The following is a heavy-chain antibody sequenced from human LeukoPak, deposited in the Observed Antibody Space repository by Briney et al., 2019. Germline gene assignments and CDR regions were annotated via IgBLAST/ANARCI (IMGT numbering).Heavy chain of an antibody. CDR2: IYGDGSFT. D-gene: IGHD3-22*01. V-gene: IGHV3-74*01. Sequence: QAGGSLRLSCAASGFTFSNFWMHWVRQAPGKGLVWVALIYGDGSFTRYADSVKGRFTISRDNAKNSLYLQMNSLRAEDTAVYYCARDPPSYYDSGAFDYWGQGTLVTVSS. CDR1: GFTFSNFW. CDR3: ARDPPSYYDSGAFDY. J-gene: IGHJ4*02.